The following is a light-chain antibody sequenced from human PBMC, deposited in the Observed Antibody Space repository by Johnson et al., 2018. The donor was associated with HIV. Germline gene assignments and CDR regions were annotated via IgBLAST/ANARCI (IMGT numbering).Light chain of an antibody. CDR3: GTWDSSLSAGGV. CDR1: NSNIGNNY. CDR2: ENN. V-gene: IGLV1-51*02. J-gene: IGLJ1*01. Sequence: QSVLTQPPSVSAAPGQKVTISCSGSNSNIGNNYVSWYQQLPGTAPKLLIYENNKRPSGIPDRFSGSKSGTSATLGITGLQTGDEADYYCGTWDSSLSAGGVFGTGTKVTAL.